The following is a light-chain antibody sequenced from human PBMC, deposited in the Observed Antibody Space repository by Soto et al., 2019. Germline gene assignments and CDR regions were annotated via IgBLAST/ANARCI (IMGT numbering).Light chain of an antibody. V-gene: IGKV1-9*01. CDR3: QQLNSYPYT. Sequence: DIQLTQSPSFLSPSVGDRVTITCRASQDMNRDLAWYHQKPGTAPKLLIYAASILQSGVPSRFSGSGSGTLFTLTITSLQHEDLGTYCCQQLNSYPYTFGQGTKL. J-gene: IGKJ2*01. CDR2: AAS. CDR1: QDMNRD.